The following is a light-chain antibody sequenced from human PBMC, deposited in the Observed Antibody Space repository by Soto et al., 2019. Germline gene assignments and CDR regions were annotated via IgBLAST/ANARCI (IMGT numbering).Light chain of an antibody. Sequence: QSALTQPPSASGSPGQSVTISCTGTKNDIGVYDFVSWYQHHPGKAPRLIIYEVVQRPSGVPDRFSGSKSGNTASLTVSGLQAADEADYYCAGWDDSLSGWVFGGGTKLTVL. J-gene: IGLJ3*02. CDR1: KNDIGVYDF. V-gene: IGLV2-8*01. CDR2: EVV. CDR3: AGWDDSLSGWV.